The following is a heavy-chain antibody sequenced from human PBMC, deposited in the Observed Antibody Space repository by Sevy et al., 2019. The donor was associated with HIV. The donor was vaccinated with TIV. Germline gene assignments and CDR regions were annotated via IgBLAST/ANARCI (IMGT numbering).Heavy chain of an antibody. CDR3: ACEGCTKPHDY. J-gene: IGHJ4*02. V-gene: IGHV3-23*01. CDR1: GFTFNIYS. CDR2: LSFGCGKI. D-gene: IGHD2-8*01. Sequence: GGSLRLSCAASGFTFNIYSMSWVRQTPGKGLEWVATLSFGCGKINHADSVKGRFTMSRDDSKNAVYLQMNNLGVEDTAIYYCACEGCTKPHDYWGQGTLVTVSS.